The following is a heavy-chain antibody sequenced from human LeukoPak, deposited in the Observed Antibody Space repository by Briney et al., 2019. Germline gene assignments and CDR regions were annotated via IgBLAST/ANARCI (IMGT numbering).Heavy chain of an antibody. V-gene: IGHV4-59*01. CDR2: IYYSGTT. Sequence: SETLSLTCAGSGGSIGSYYWSWLRQLPGRGLEWIGYIYYSGTTNYNPSLKSRVTISVDTSKNQFSLKLTSVTAADTAVYYCAREDPQTTVPEGLDVWGQGTTVTVSS. J-gene: IGHJ6*02. CDR3: AREDPQTTVPEGLDV. CDR1: GGSIGSYY. D-gene: IGHD4-17*01.